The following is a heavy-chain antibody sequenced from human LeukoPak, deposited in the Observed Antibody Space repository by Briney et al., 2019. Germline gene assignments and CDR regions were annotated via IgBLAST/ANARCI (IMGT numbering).Heavy chain of an antibody. Sequence: GGSLRLSCAASGFTFSSYSMNWVRQAPGKGLEWVSYISSSSSTIYYADSVKGRFTISRDNAKNSLYLQMNSLRSDDTAVYYCARDLFLPNAGVPAAMEVGWFDPWGQGTLVTVSS. CDR3: ARDLFLPNAGVPAAMEVGWFDP. CDR1: GFTFSSYS. D-gene: IGHD2-2*01. J-gene: IGHJ5*02. CDR2: ISSSSSTI. V-gene: IGHV3-48*01.